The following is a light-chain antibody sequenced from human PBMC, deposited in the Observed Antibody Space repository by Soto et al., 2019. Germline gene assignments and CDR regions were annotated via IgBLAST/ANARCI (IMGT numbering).Light chain of an antibody. CDR1: QSVSYN. V-gene: IGKV3-15*01. Sequence: VSRRGGDPGCRRASQSVSYNLAWYQQKPGQAPRLLIYGPSTRATGIPARFSVSGSGTEFTLTISSLQSEDFALYYCQQYNNGPRTFGQGTRLEIK. CDR2: GPS. CDR3: QQYNNGPRT. J-gene: IGKJ5*01.